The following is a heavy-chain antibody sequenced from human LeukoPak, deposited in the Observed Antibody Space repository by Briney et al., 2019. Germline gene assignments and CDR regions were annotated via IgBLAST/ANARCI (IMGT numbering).Heavy chain of an antibody. J-gene: IGHJ3*02. Sequence: ASVKVSCKASGYTFTSYGISWVRQAPGQGLEWMGWISAYNGNTNYAQKLQGRVTMTTDTSTSTAYMELRSLRSDDTAVYYCARESWYYDSSRYYSVNYGFDIWGQGTMVTVSS. CDR1: GYTFTSYG. CDR2: ISAYNGNT. CDR3: ARESWYYDSSRYYSVNYGFDI. D-gene: IGHD3-22*01. V-gene: IGHV1-18*01.